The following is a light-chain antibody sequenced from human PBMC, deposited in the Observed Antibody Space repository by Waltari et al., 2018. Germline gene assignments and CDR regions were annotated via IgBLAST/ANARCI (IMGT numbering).Light chain of an antibody. J-gene: IGKJ3*01. Sequence: DIQMTQSPSSLSASVGDRVTITCRASPSISTSLNWYQQKPGKAPKLLICDSSTLQSGVPSRFSGSGSGTDFTLTIRNLHPEDFATYYCQQSSSAPFTFGPGTRVDIQ. CDR1: PSISTS. V-gene: IGKV1-39*01. CDR3: QQSSSAPFT. CDR2: DSS.